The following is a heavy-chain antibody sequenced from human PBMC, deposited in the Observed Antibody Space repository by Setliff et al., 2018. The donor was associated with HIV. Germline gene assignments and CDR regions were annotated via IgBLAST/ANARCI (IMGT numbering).Heavy chain of an antibody. CDR1: GYSISSDYC. CDR3: ASEAWTSYRSSSGYYYYYMDV. Sequence: SETLSLTCGVSGYSISSDYCWGWIRQPPGKGLEWIGNMCHGGNNNYYNPSLKSRVTISVDASKNQFSLELSSVTAADTAVYYCASEAWTSYRSSSGYYYYYMDVWGKGTTVTVSS. J-gene: IGHJ6*03. CDR2: MCHGGNNN. D-gene: IGHD6-6*01. V-gene: IGHV4-38-2*01.